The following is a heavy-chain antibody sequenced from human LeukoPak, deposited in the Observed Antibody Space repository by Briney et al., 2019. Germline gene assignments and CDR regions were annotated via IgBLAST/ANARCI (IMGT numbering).Heavy chain of an antibody. Sequence: GGSLRLSCAASGFTFTRFSMNWVRQAPGKGLEWVSYIRSSSTIYYAVSVKGRFTISRDNAKNSLYLQMNSLRAEDTAVYYCARDLWAPYSSSSGFDYWGQGTLVTVSS. D-gene: IGHD6-6*01. J-gene: IGHJ4*02. CDR1: GFTFTRFS. CDR3: ARDLWAPYSSSSGFDY. CDR2: IRSSSTI. V-gene: IGHV3-48*01.